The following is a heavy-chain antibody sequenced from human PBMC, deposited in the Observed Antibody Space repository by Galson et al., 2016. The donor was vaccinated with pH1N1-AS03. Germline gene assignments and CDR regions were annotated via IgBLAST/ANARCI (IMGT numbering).Heavy chain of an antibody. Sequence: SVKVSCKASGDTFSGYGITWVRQAPGQGLEWKGGIIPTYGRANYAQKFQGRVTITADESTSTTYMDLSSLRSEDTAVYFCARRRLDPFRGASGWYFYFYGVDVWGQGTTVTVSS. CDR3: ARRRLDPFRGASGWYFYFYGVDV. D-gene: IGHD6-25*01. CDR2: IIPTYGRA. V-gene: IGHV1-69*13. CDR1: GDTFSGYG. J-gene: IGHJ6*02.